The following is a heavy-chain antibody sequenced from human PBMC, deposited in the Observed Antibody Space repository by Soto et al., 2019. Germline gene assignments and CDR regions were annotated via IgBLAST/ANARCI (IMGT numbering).Heavy chain of an antibody. D-gene: IGHD5-18*01. Sequence: QVQLVESGGGVVQPGRSLRLSCAASGFTFSSYAMHWVRQAPGKGLEWVAVISYDGSNKYYADSVKGRFTISRDNSKNTLYLQMNSLRAEDTAVYYCARDCHSYGLGYFDYWGQGTLVTVSS. CDR1: GFTFSSYA. V-gene: IGHV3-30-3*01. CDR3: ARDCHSYGLGYFDY. CDR2: ISYDGSNK. J-gene: IGHJ4*02.